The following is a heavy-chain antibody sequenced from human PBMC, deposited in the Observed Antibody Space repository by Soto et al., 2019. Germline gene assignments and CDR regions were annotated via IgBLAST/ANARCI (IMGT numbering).Heavy chain of an antibody. D-gene: IGHD6-13*01. Sequence: EVQLVESGGGLVQPGGSLRLSCAASGFTFSGYSMFWVRQAPGKGLEYVSAINTNGGNTFYAKSVKGRFTISRDNSTNTMYLQMGSLRAEDMAVYYCARGRVEDSSSWATDFEYWGQGTLVTVSS. CDR2: INTNGGNT. CDR3: ARGRVEDSSSWATDFEY. CDR1: GFTFSGYS. J-gene: IGHJ4*02. V-gene: IGHV3-64*01.